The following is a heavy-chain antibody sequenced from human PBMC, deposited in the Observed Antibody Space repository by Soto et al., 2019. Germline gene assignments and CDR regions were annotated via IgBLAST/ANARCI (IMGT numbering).Heavy chain of an antibody. D-gene: IGHD3-22*01. V-gene: IGHV4-59*01. CDR3: ARDPYYYDSSGYHGFDY. J-gene: IGHJ4*02. Sequence: SETLSLTCTVSGGSISSYYWSWIRQPPGKGREWIGYIYYSGSTNYNPSLKSRVTISVDTSKNQFSLKLSSVTAADTAVYYCARDPYYYDSSGYHGFDYWGQGTLVTVSS. CDR1: GGSISSYY. CDR2: IYYSGST.